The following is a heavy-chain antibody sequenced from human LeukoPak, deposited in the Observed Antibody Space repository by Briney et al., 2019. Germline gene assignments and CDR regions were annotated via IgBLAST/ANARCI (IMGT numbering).Heavy chain of an antibody. Sequence: SETLSLTCTVSGGSISSSSYYWGWIRQPPGKGLEWIGSIYYSGSAYYNPSLKSRVTISVDMSKNQFSLKLSSVTAADTAVYYCARAYSPPYYYDSTSRGYFDYWGQGTLVTVSS. D-gene: IGHD3-22*01. CDR2: IYYSGSA. V-gene: IGHV4-39*07. CDR1: GGSISSSSYY. CDR3: ARAYSPPYYYDSTSRGYFDY. J-gene: IGHJ4*02.